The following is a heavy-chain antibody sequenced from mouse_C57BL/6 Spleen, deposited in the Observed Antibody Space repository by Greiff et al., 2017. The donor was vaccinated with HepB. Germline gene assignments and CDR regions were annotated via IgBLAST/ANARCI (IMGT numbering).Heavy chain of an antibody. J-gene: IGHJ4*01. CDR1: GFTFSDYG. D-gene: IGHD1-1*01. CDR2: ISSGSSTI. CDR3: ARALTTVVATDAMDY. V-gene: IGHV5-17*01. Sequence: EVHLVESGGGLVKPGGSLKLSCAASGFTFSDYGMHWVRQAPEKGLEWVAYISSGSSTIYYADTVKGRFTISRDNAKNTLFLQMTSLRSEDTAMYYWARALTTVVATDAMDYWGQGTSVTVSS.